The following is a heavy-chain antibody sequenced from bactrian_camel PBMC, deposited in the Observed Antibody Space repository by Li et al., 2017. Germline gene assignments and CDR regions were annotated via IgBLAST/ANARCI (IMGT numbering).Heavy chain of an antibody. Sequence: HVQLVESGGGLVQPGQSLKRSCQVTDFVPDSYWMFWVRQDPGKGLEWVVGISGDARRTDYLDSVKGRFTISTDSAENTVYLQMNNLKSEDTGMYYCAAGAGYYSPLSATSFAFWGQGTQVTVS. J-gene: IGHJ4*01. CDR3: AAGAGYYSPLSATSFAF. CDR1: DFVPDSYW. CDR2: ISGDARRT. V-gene: IGHV3S6*01. D-gene: IGHD2*01.